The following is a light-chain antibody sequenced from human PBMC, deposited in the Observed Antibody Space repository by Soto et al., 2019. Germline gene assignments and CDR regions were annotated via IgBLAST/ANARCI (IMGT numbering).Light chain of an antibody. V-gene: IGKV1-5*03. J-gene: IGKJ1*01. CDR1: QSISSW. CDR2: KAS. Sequence: DIQMTQSPSTLSASVGDRVTITCRASQSISSWLAWYQQKPGKAPKLLIYKASSLERGVPSRFSGSGSGTEFTLTISSLQPGDFATYYCQQYNSYSRTFGQGTKVEIK. CDR3: QQYNSYSRT.